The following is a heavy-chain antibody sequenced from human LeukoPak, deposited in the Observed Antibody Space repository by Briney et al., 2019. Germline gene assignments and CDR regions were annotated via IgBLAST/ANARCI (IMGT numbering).Heavy chain of an antibody. Sequence: GGSLRLSCAASGFTFSSYSMNWVRQAPGKGLEWVSSISSSSSYIYYADSVKGRFTISRDNAKNSLYLQMNSLRAEDTAVYYCTRAPGVTFGGVIVIPTWYVNWFDPWGQGTLVTVSS. CDR2: ISSSSSYI. CDR3: TRAPGVTFGGVIVIPTWYVNWFDP. D-gene: IGHD3-16*02. CDR1: GFTFSSYS. V-gene: IGHV3-21*01. J-gene: IGHJ5*02.